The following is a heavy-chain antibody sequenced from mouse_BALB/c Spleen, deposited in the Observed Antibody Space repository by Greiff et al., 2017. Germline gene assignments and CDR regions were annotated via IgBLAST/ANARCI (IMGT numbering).Heavy chain of an antibody. CDR3: ARHYYDYDGFDY. D-gene: IGHD2-4*01. CDR2: ISNGGGNT. J-gene: IGHJ2*01. Sequence: EVMLVESGGGLVQPGGSLKLSCAASGFTFSSYTMSWVRQTPEKRLEWVAYISNGGGNTYYPDTVKGRFTISRDNAKNTLYLQMSSLKSEDTAMYYCARHYYDYDGFDYWGQGTTLTVSS. CDR1: GFTFSSYT. V-gene: IGHV5-12-2*01.